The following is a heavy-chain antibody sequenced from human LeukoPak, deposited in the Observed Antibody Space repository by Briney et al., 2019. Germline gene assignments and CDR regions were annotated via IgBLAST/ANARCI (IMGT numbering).Heavy chain of an antibody. Sequence: GGSLRLSCVASGFNFSLYLMHLVRHPPAKLLVWVSRLTRDGISTSYADSVKGRFTISRDNAKNTLYLQMNSLRAEDTAVYYCARDASSGSYYTDYFDYWGHGTLVTVSS. V-gene: IGHV3-74*01. CDR2: LTRDGIST. J-gene: IGHJ4*01. D-gene: IGHD1-26*01. CDR3: ARDASSGSYYTDYFDY. CDR1: GFNFSLYL.